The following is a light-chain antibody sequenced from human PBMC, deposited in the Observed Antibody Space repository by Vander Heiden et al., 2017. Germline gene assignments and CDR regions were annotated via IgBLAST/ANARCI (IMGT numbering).Light chain of an antibody. CDR3: QQYNTYSPLT. CDR1: QSISIW. J-gene: IGKJ4*01. V-gene: IGKV1-5*03. Sequence: DIQMTQSPSTLSASVGDRVTITCRARQSISIWLAWYQQKPGKATKLLIYKASSLESGVPSRFSGSGSGTQFTLTISSLQPDDFTTYYGQQYNTYSPLTCGGGTKVEI. CDR2: KAS.